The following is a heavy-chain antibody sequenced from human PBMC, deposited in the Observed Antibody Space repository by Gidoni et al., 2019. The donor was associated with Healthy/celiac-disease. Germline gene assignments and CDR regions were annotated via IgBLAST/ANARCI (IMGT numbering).Heavy chain of an antibody. Sequence: EVQLVESGGVVVQPGGSLRLSCAASGFTFDDYAMHWVRQAPGKGLVGVSLISWDGGSTCYADSVKGRFTISRDNSKNSLYLQMNSLRAEDTALYYCAKDGLESNYYDSSGYSWYYYGMDVWGQGTTVTVSS. J-gene: IGHJ6*02. D-gene: IGHD3-22*01. CDR1: GFTFDDYA. CDR3: AKDGLESNYYDSSGYSWYYYGMDV. V-gene: IGHV3-43D*04. CDR2: ISWDGGST.